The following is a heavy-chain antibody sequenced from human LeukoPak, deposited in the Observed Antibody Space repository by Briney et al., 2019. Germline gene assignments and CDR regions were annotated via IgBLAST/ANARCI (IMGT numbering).Heavy chain of an antibody. J-gene: IGHJ5*02. CDR3: VKDRFGSFDP. CDR1: GFIFSSYG. CDR2: ISPSASHR. Sequence: GGSLRLSCAASGFIFSSYGMTWVRQAPGEGLEWVAAISPSASHRYYADFVGGRFTISRDNSKNTLDLQMSSLRAEDTAVYYCVKDRFGSFDPWGQGTLVTVSS. V-gene: IGHV3-23*01. D-gene: IGHD5-18*01.